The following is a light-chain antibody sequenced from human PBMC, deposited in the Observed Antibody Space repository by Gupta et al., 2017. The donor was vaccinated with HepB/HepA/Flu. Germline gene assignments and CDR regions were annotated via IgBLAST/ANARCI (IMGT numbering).Light chain of an antibody. J-gene: IGKJ1*01. CDR3: HHYNNWPKS. V-gene: IGKV3-15*01. CDR1: QSVLTN. CDR2: GAS. Sequence: EIIMTQSPATLSVSPGERVTLSCRARQSVLTNLAWYQQKPGQPPRLLIFGASTRATDTPARFSGSGSGTEFTLTISSLQSEDFAVYFCHHYNNWPKSFGQGTKVAI.